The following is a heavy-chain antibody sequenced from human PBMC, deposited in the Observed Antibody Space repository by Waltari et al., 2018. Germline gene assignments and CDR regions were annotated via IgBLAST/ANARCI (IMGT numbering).Heavy chain of an antibody. CDR2: FDPEDGEI. Sequence: QVQLVQSGAEVKKPGASVQVSCQVSGYSLPELSMPWVRQAPGKGLEWMGGFDPEDGEIIYAEKFQGRVTMTEDTSTDTAYMDLSSLRYEDTAVYYCARGDIVVVPDPYYYYGMDVWGQGTTVTVSS. J-gene: IGHJ6*02. V-gene: IGHV1-24*01. D-gene: IGHD2-2*01. CDR1: GYSLPELS. CDR3: ARGDIVVVPDPYYYYGMDV.